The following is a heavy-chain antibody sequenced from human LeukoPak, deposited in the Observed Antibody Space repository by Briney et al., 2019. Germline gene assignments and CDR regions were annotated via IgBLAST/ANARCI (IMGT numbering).Heavy chain of an antibody. D-gene: IGHD6-19*01. CDR2: IYTSGST. CDR3: ASSIAVTGWFDP. J-gene: IGHJ5*02. CDR1: GGSISSYY. Sequence: SETLSLTCTVSGGSISSYYWSWIRQPAGKGLEWIGRIYTSGSTNYNPSLKSRVTMSVDTSKNQFSLKLSSVTAADTAVYYCASSIAVTGWFDPWGQGTLVTVSS. V-gene: IGHV4-4*07.